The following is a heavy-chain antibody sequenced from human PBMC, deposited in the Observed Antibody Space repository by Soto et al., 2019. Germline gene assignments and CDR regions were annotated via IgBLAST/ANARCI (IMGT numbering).Heavy chain of an antibody. Sequence: QVQLVQSGAEVKKPGSSVKVSCKASGGTFSSYAIGWVRQAPGQGLEWMGGIIPIFGTANYAQKFQGRVTITADESTGTAYMELSSLGSEDTAVYYCARGGPYYYDSSGYISHWGQGTLVTVSS. D-gene: IGHD3-22*01. CDR2: IIPIFGTA. CDR3: ARGGPYYYDSSGYISH. J-gene: IGHJ4*02. V-gene: IGHV1-69*01. CDR1: GGTFSSYA.